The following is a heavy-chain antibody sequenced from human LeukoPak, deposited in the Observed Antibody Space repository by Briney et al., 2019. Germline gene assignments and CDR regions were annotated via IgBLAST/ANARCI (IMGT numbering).Heavy chain of an antibody. CDR3: ARALLLGPGLGAARRGWFDS. D-gene: IGHD6-6*01. CDR2: INPNSGGT. Sequence: ASVKVSCKASGYTFTRYYMHWVRQAPGQGLEWMGWINPNSGGTNYAQKFQGRVTMTRDTSISTAYMELSRLRSDDTAVYYCARALLLGPGLGAARRGWFDSWGQGTLVTVSS. J-gene: IGHJ5*01. CDR1: GYTFTRYY. V-gene: IGHV1-2*02.